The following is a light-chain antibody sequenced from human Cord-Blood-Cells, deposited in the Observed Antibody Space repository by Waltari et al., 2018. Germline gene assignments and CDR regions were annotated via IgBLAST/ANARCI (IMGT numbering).Light chain of an antibody. V-gene: IGKV4-1*01. CDR1: QSVLYSSNNKNY. J-gene: IGKJ1*01. CDR3: QQYDSTPPWT. CDR2: WAS. Sequence: DIVMTQSTDSLAVSLGERATINCKSSQSVLYSSNNKNYLAWYQQKPGQPPKLLIYWASTREAGVPDRFSGSGSGTDVTRPNSSLQAEDVAVYYCQQYDSTPPWTFGQGTKVEIK.